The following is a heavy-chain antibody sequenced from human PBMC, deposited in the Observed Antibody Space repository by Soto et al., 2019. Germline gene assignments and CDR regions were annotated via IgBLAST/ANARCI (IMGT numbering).Heavy chain of an antibody. D-gene: IGHD6-19*01. Sequence: PSVKVSCKASGYTFTSYYMHWVRQAPGQGLEWMGIINPSGGSTSYAQKFQGRVTMTRDTSTSTVYMELSSLRSEDTAVYYCARRSAIDRIAVAGYYCEYWGQGTLVTVSS. V-gene: IGHV1-46*01. CDR2: INPSGGST. CDR3: ARRSAIDRIAVAGYYCEY. CDR1: GYTFTSYY. J-gene: IGHJ4*02.